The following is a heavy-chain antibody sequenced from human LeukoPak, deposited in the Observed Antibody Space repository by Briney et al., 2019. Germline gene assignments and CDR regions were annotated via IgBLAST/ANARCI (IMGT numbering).Heavy chain of an antibody. Sequence: GGSLRLSCAASGFTFSSYGMHWVRQAPGKGLEWVAVISYDGSNKYYADSVKGRFTISRDNSKNTLYLQMNSLRAEDTAVYYCAKDSSGFLDYWGQGTLVTVSS. CDR2: ISYDGSNK. CDR3: AKDSSGFLDY. V-gene: IGHV3-30*18. D-gene: IGHD3-22*01. J-gene: IGHJ4*02. CDR1: GFTFSSYG.